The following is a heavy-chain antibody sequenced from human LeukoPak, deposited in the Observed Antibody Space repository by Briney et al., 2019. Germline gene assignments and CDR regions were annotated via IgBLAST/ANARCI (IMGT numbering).Heavy chain of an antibody. CDR2: IRQDGSEK. D-gene: IGHD1-26*01. CDR1: GFTFSNYW. J-gene: IGHJ6*02. Sequence: GGSLRLSCAASGFTFSNYWMSWVRQAPGKGLEWVANIRQDGSEKYYMDSVKGRFTISRDNAKNSLYLQMNSLRAEDTAVYYCARYSGSYEVNYYYYYGMDVWGQGTTVTVSS. CDR3: ARYSGSYEVNYYYYYGMDV. V-gene: IGHV3-7*03.